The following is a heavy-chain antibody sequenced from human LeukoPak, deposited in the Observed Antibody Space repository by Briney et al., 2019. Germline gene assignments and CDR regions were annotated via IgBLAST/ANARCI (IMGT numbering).Heavy chain of an antibody. CDR2: IYSGGSK. J-gene: IGHJ5*02. CDR1: GFTVSSNY. CDR3: ARGAYYDYVWGSYRRGNWFDP. D-gene: IGHD3-16*02. Sequence: GGSLRLSCAASGFTVSSNYMSWVRQAPGKGLEWVSVIYSGGSKYYADSVKGRFTISRDNSKNTLYLQMNSLRAEDTAVYYCARGAYYDYVWGSYRRGNWFDPWGQGTLVTVSS. V-gene: IGHV3-66*01.